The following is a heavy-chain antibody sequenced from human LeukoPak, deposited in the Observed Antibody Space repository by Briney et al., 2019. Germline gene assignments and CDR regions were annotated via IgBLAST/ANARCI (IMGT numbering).Heavy chain of an antibody. CDR2: INHSGST. CDR3: ARGPRRAAAAPEY. J-gene: IGHJ4*02. V-gene: IGHV4-34*01. Sequence: SETLSLTCAVYGGSFSGYYWSWIRQPPGKGLEWIGEINHSGSTNYNPSLKGRVTISVDTSKNQFSLKLSSVTAADTAVYHCARGPRRAAAAPEYSGQGTLVTVSS. CDR1: GGSFSGYY. D-gene: IGHD6-13*01.